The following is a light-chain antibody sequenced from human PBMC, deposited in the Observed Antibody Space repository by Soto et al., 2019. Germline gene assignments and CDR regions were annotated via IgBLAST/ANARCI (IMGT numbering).Light chain of an antibody. J-gene: IGLJ2*01. V-gene: IGLV2-23*01. CDR2: EGS. CDR1: SSDVGSYNL. Sequence: QSVLTQPASVSGSPGQSITISCTGTSSDVGSYNLVSWYQQHPGKAPKLMIYEGSKRPSGVSNRFPGSKSGNTASLTISGLGAEDEAEYDYCSYAGSSTCGVVFGGGTKLTVL. CDR3: CSYAGSSTCGVV.